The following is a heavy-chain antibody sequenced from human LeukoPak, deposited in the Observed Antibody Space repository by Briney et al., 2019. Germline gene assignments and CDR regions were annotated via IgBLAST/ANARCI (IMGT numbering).Heavy chain of an antibody. CDR1: GYTFTGYY. Sequence: ASVKVSCKASGYTFTGYYMHWVRQAPGQGLEWMGWINPNSGGTNYAQKFQGRVTMTRDTSISTAYMELSRLRSDDTAVYYCARAPGIVVVNNFDYWGQGTLVTVSS. V-gene: IGHV1-2*02. CDR2: INPNSGGT. D-gene: IGHD3-22*01. J-gene: IGHJ4*02. CDR3: ARAPGIVVVNNFDY.